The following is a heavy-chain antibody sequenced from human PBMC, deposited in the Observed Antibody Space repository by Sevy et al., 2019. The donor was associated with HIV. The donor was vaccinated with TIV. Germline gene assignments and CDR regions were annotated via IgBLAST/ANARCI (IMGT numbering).Heavy chain of an antibody. J-gene: IGHJ6*03. D-gene: IGHD3-22*01. CDR1: GYTFTSYG. CDR3: ARCYYDSSGYYSYYYYMDV. V-gene: IGHV1-18*04. CDR2: ISAYNGNT. Sequence: ASVKVSCKASGYTFTSYGISWVRQAPGQGLEWMGWISAYNGNTNYAQKLQGRVTMTTDTSTSTAYMELRSLRSDDTAVYYCARCYYDSSGYYSYYYYMDVWGKGTTVTVSS.